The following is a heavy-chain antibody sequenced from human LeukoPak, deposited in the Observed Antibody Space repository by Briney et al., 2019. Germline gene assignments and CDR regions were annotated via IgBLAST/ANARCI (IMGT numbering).Heavy chain of an antibody. Sequence: LPGGPLRLSCAASGFTFSNFGMHWVRQGPGKGLEWLAVISYDGGTKYYADSVKGRLTISRDNSNNTLYLQMNAMGADDTAVYYCARDSNMLPPALDFWGQGTLVTVSS. CDR1: GFTFSNFG. V-gene: IGHV3-30*03. CDR3: ARDSNMLPPALDF. J-gene: IGHJ4*02. CDR2: ISYDGGTK. D-gene: IGHD3-10*02.